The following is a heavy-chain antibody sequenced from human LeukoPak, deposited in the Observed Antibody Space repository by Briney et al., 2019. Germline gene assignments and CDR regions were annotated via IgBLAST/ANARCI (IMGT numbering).Heavy chain of an antibody. Sequence: SETLSLTCAVYGGSFSGYYWSWIRQPPGKGLEWIGEINHSGSTNYNPSLKSRVTISVDTSKNQFSLKLSSVTAADTAVYYCARVLQRITMIVVGSQRNSNWFDPWGQGTLVTVSS. D-gene: IGHD3-22*01. CDR2: INHSGST. CDR1: GGSFSGYY. CDR3: ARVLQRITMIVVGSQRNSNWFDP. V-gene: IGHV4-34*01. J-gene: IGHJ5*02.